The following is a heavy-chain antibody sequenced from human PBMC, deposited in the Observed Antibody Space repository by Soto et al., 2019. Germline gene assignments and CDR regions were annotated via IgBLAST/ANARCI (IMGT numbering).Heavy chain of an antibody. D-gene: IGHD3-10*01. CDR2: TYYRSRFFS. J-gene: IGHJ5*02. CDR1: GDSVSSYSAA. Sequence: SRTLSLTCAISGDSVSSYSAAWNWIRQSPSGGLEWLGRTYYRSRFFSDYADSVKSRIIINPDTSKNQFSLQLKSVTPEDTDVYYCVRDRYSSSGWFDPWGQGIPVTVSS. V-gene: IGHV6-1*01. CDR3: VRDRYSSSGWFDP.